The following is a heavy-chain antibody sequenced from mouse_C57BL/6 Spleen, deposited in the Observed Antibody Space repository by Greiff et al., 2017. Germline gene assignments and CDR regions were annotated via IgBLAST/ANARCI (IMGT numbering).Heavy chain of an antibody. CDR3: ARGVHYGSSYYFDY. CDR1: GYTFTNYW. Sequence: QVQLQQSGAELVRPGTSVKMSCKASGYTFTNYWIGWAKQRPGHGLEWIGDIYPGGGYTNYNEKFKGKATLTADKSSSTAYMQFSSLTSEDSAIYYCARGVHYGSSYYFDYWGQGTTLTVSS. CDR2: IYPGGGYT. J-gene: IGHJ2*01. D-gene: IGHD1-1*01. V-gene: IGHV1-63*01.